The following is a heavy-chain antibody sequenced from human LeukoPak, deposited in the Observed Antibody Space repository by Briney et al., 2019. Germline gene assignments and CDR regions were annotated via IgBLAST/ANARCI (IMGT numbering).Heavy chain of an antibody. Sequence: GGSLRLSCAASGFTFSSYEMNWVRQAPGQGLEWVSYISSSGSTIYYADSVKGRFTISRDNAKNSLYLQMNSLRAEDTAVYYCAGRVLFVDYWGQGTLVTVSS. J-gene: IGHJ4*02. CDR3: AGRVLFVDY. CDR2: ISSSGSTI. V-gene: IGHV3-48*03. D-gene: IGHD3-10*02. CDR1: GFTFSSYE.